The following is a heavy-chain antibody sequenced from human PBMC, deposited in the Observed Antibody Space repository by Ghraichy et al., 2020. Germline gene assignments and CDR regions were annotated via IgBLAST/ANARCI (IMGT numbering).Heavy chain of an antibody. V-gene: IGHV4-4*07. CDR2: IYTSGST. CDR3: ARDGDFWSGYWSSGTYGMDV. J-gene: IGHJ6*02. D-gene: IGHD3-3*01. CDR1: GGSISSYY. Sequence: GSLRLSCTVSGGSISSYYWSWIRQPAGKGLEWIGRIYTSGSTNYNPSLKSRVTMSVDTSKNQFSLKLSSVTAADTAVYYCARDGDFWSGYWSSGTYGMDVWGQGTTVTVSS.